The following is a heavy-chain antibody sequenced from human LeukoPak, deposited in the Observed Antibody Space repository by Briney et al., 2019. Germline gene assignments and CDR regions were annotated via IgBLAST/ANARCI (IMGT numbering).Heavy chain of an antibody. V-gene: IGHV4-39*07. CDR3: ARSLFPHFDY. J-gene: IGHJ4*02. CDR2: IFYSGST. CDR1: GGSIGTSNYY. Sequence: PSETLSLTCTVSGGSIGTSNYYWGWIRQPPGKGLEWIGNIFYSGSTYYSPSLKSRVTISLDTSRNQFSLKLNSVTAADTAVYYCARSLFPHFDYWGQGTLVTVSS.